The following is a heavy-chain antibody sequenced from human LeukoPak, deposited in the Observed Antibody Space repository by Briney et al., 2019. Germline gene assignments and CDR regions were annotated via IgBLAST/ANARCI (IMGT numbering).Heavy chain of an antibody. CDR3: AKPLQVVPAAPVDY. J-gene: IGHJ4*02. V-gene: IGHV3-30*02. Sequence: GGSPRLSCAASGFTFSSYGMHWVRQAPGKGLEWVAFIRYDGSNKYYADSVKGRFTISRDNSKSTLYLQMNSLRAEDTAVYYCAKPLQVVPAAPVDYWGQGTLVTVSS. D-gene: IGHD2-2*01. CDR2: IRYDGSNK. CDR1: GFTFSSYG.